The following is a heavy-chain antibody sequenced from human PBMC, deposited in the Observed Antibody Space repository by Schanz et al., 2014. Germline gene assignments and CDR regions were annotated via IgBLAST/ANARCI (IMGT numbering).Heavy chain of an antibody. CDR1: GASFISYY. Sequence: QVQLEESGPGMVKPSETLSLNCTVSGASFISYYWSWIRQPPGKGLEWIGHIYYSGSTNYNPSLKSRVTISADTSKNQLSLKLTSVTAADTAVYYCASKARYTYGYDYWGQGTLXTVSS. V-gene: IGHV4-59*01. CDR2: IYYSGST. D-gene: IGHD5-18*01. J-gene: IGHJ4*02. CDR3: ASKARYTYGYDY.